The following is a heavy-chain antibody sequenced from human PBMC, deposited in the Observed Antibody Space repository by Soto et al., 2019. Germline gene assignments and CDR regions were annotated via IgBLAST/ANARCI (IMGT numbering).Heavy chain of an antibody. D-gene: IGHD5-12*01. Sequence: PGESLKISCAASGFTFNNFAMHWVRQAPGKGLEWVAFISYDGTYKYYADSVRGRFTVYRDNSKSTLFLQMNSLKFEDTAVYVCANEVDVAFSSLQYGMDVWGQGTTVTVS. CDR2: ISYDGTYK. CDR3: ANEVDVAFSSLQYGMDV. J-gene: IGHJ6*02. V-gene: IGHV3-30*14. CDR1: GFTFNNFA.